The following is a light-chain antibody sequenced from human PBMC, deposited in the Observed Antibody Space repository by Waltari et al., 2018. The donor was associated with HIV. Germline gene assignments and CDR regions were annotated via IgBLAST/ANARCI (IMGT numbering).Light chain of an antibody. CDR2: AAS. V-gene: IGKV1-12*01. CDR1: QGISTW. Sequence: DIQMTPSPSSVSASIGDRFTITCRASQGISTWVAWYQQRPAKAPKLLIYAASSLQSGVPPRFSGTGSGTDFTLTIRSLQPEDFATYYCQQANSLPLTFGRGTKVEI. CDR3: QQANSLPLT. J-gene: IGKJ4*01.